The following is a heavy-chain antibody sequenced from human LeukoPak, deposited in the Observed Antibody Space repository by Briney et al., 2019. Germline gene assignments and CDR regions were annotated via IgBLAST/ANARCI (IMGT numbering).Heavy chain of an antibody. CDR3: ARVPRSYYYYYYMDV. J-gene: IGHJ6*03. CDR1: GVSISSSSYY. V-gene: IGHV4-39*07. CDR2: IYYSGST. Sequence: PSETLSLTCTVSGVSISSSSYYWGWIRQPPGKGLEWIGSIYYSGSTYYNPSLKSRVTISVDTSKNQFSLKLSSVTAADTAVYFCARVPRSYYYYYYMDVWGKGTTVTVSS.